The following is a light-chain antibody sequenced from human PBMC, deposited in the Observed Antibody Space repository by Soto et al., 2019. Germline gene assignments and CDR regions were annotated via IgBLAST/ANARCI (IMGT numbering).Light chain of an antibody. CDR1: QSVGRY. J-gene: IGKJ4*01. CDR3: QQRSNWL. V-gene: IGKV3-11*01. CDR2: DAS. Sequence: ENVLTQSPATLSLSPGEGATLSCRASQSVGRYLAWYQQTPGQAPRLLIYDASNRATGTPARFSGSGSGTDFTLTISSLEPEDFAIYYCQQRSNWLFGGGTKVEIK.